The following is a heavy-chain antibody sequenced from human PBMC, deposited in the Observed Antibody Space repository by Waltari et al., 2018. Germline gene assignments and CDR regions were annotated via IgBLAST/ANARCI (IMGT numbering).Heavy chain of an antibody. D-gene: IGHD5-18*01. CDR2: INHSGST. V-gene: IGHV4-34*01. CDR1: GGSFSGYY. Sequence: QVQLQQWGAGLLKPSETLSLTCAVDGGSFSGYYWSWIRQPPGKGLEWIGEINHSGSTNYNPSLKSRVTISVDTSKNQFSLKLSSVTAADTAVYYCARGGGYSYGYPYYYYMDVWGKGTTVTISS. J-gene: IGHJ6*03. CDR3: ARGGGYSYGYPYYYYMDV.